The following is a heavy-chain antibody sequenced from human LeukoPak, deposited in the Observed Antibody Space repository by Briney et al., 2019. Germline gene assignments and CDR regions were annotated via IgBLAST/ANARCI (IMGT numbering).Heavy chain of an antibody. CDR2: IYPGDSDT. CDR1: GYSFTNYW. D-gene: IGHD3-16*01. J-gene: IGHJ5*02. V-gene: IGHV5-51*01. Sequence: GESLKISCKGSGYSFTNYWIGWVRQMPGKGLEWMGIIYPGDSDTRYSPSFQGQVTISADKSISTAYLQWSSLKASDTAMYYCAIFDFLFGEIDNWFDPWGQGTLVTVSS. CDR3: AIFDFLFGEIDNWFDP.